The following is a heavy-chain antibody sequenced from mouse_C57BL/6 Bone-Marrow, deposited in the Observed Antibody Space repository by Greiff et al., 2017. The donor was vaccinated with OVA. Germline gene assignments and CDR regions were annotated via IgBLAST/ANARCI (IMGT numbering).Heavy chain of an antibody. J-gene: IGHJ3*01. D-gene: IGHD2-5*01. CDR1: GYTFTSYW. V-gene: IGHV1-64*01. CDR2: IHPNSGST. CDR3: ASWGYYSKGFAY. Sequence: VKLQQPGAELVKPGASVKLSCKASGYTFTSYWMHWVKQRPGQGLEWIGMIHPNSGSTNYNEKFKSKATLTVDKSSSTAYMQLSSLTSEDSAVYYCASWGYYSKGFAYWGQGTLVTVSA.